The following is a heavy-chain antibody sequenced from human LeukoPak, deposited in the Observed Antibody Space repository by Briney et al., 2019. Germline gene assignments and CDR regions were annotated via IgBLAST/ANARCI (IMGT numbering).Heavy chain of an antibody. V-gene: IGHV3-23*01. D-gene: IGHD2-2*01. CDR2: ISGSGGST. CDR3: AKVVGRVSGAFDI. CDR1: GFTFSSYA. J-gene: IGHJ3*02. Sequence: GGSLRLSCAASGFTFSSYAMSWVRQAPGKGPEWVSAISGSGGSTYYADSVKGRFTISRDNSKNTLYLQMNSLRAEDTAVYYCAKVVGRVSGAFDIWGQGTMVTVSS.